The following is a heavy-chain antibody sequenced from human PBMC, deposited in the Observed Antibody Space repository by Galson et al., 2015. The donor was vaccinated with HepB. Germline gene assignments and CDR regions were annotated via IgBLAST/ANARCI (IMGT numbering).Heavy chain of an antibody. CDR2: INPSGGST. CDR1: GYTFTSYY. J-gene: IGHJ6*03. Sequence: SVKVSCKASGYTFTSYYMHWVRQAPGQGLEWMGIINPSGGSTSYAQKFQGRVTMTRDTSTSTVYMELSSLRSEDTAVYYCARGPHCGGDCYPTGLNYYYYYMDVWGKGTTVTVSS. CDR3: ARGPHCGGDCYPTGLNYYYYYMDV. D-gene: IGHD2-21*01. V-gene: IGHV1-46*03.